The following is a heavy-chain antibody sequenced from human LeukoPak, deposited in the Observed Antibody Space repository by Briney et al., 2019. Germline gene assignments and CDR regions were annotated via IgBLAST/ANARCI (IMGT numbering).Heavy chain of an antibody. Sequence: GGSLRLSCAASGFTFSSYAMHWVRQAPGKGLEWVAVISYDGSNKYCADSVKGRFTISRDNSKNTLYLQMNSLRAEGTAVYYCARVLRFLEWLSPFDYWGQGTLVTVSS. D-gene: IGHD3-3*01. V-gene: IGHV3-30-3*01. CDR3: ARVLRFLEWLSPFDY. J-gene: IGHJ4*02. CDR1: GFTFSSYA. CDR2: ISYDGSNK.